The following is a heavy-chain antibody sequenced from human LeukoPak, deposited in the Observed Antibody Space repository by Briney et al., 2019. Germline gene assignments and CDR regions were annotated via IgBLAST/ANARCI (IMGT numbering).Heavy chain of an antibody. J-gene: IGHJ4*02. Sequence: PGGSLRLSCAAPGFTVSSNYMSWVRQAPGKVLEWVSIIYSGGSTYYADSVKGRFTISRDTSKNTLYLQMNSLRAEDTAVYYCASKDPYDSRAYLLDYWGQGTLVTVSS. V-gene: IGHV3-66*01. CDR3: ASKDPYDSRAYLLDY. D-gene: IGHD3-22*01. CDR1: GFTVSSNY. CDR2: IYSGGST.